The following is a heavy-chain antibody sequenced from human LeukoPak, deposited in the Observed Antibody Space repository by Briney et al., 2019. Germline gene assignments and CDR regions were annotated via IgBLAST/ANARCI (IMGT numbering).Heavy chain of an antibody. V-gene: IGHV4-39*01. D-gene: IGHD6-6*01. CDR3: ARGGLYSSSPPYGY. J-gene: IGHJ4*02. CDR2: IYYSGST. CDR1: GGSISSSSYY. Sequence: PSETLSLTCTVSGGSISSSSYYWGWIRQPPGKGLEWIGSIYYSGSTYYNPSLKSRVTISVDTSKNQFSLKLSSVTAADTAVYYCARGGLYSSSPPYGYWGQGTLVTVSS.